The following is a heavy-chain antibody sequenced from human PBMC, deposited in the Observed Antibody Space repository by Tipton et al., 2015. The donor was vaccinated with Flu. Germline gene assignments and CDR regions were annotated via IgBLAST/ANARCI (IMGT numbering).Heavy chain of an antibody. CDR3: ATLQAPPGPPS. Sequence: GLVKPSETLSLTCTVSGGSISSVTYYWGWIRQSPGKGLEWIGYIFYTGDTSYNPSLKSRVTISTETSKNQFSLKLTSVTAADTAVYYCATLQAPPGPPSWGQGTLVTVSS. CDR1: GGSISSVTYY. V-gene: IGHV4-61*05. D-gene: IGHD6-13*01. J-gene: IGHJ5*02. CDR2: IFYTGDT.